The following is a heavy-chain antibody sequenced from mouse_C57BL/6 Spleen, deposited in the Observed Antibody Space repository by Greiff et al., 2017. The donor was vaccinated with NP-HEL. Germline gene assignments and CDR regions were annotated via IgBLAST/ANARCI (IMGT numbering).Heavy chain of an antibody. J-gene: IGHJ4*01. D-gene: IGHD2-1*01. V-gene: IGHV1-69*01. CDR1: GYTFTSYW. Sequence: QVQLKQPGAELVMPGASVKLSCKASGYTFTSYWMHWVKQRPGQGLEWIGEIDPSDSYTNYNQKFKGKSTLTVDKSSSTAYMQLSSLTSEDSAVYYCARRGGNLHFYAMDYWGQGTSVTVSS. CDR3: ARRGGNLHFYAMDY. CDR2: IDPSDSYT.